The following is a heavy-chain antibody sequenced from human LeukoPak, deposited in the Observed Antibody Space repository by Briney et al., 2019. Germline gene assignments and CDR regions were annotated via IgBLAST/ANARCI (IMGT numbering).Heavy chain of an antibody. Sequence: GGSLRLFCAASAFPFSSNAMNWARRAPGEGLEWVSAISGPGGRTYYADSVQGRFTFSTDTSKNTLYLQMTSLRAEDTAVYYCAKKVGGVYAFDIWGQGTMVTVSS. V-gene: IGHV3-23*01. CDR1: AFPFSSNA. J-gene: IGHJ3*02. D-gene: IGHD3-16*01. CDR2: ISGPGGRT. CDR3: AKKVGGVYAFDI.